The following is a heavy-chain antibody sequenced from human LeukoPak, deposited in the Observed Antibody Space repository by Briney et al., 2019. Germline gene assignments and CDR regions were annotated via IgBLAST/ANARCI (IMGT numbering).Heavy chain of an antibody. J-gene: IGHJ4*02. Sequence: PGGSLRLSCAASGFTFSNYWMSWVRQAPGKGLEWVANIKEDGSDKYYVDSMKGRLTISRDNAKKSLYLQMNSLRAEDTALYYCASFYSSSWYAVDYWGQGTLVTVSS. CDR2: IKEDGSDK. CDR1: GFTFSNYW. D-gene: IGHD6-13*01. V-gene: IGHV3-7*03. CDR3: ASFYSSSWYAVDY.